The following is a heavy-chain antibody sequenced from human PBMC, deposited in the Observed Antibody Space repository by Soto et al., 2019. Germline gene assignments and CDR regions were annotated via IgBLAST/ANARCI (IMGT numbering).Heavy chain of an antibody. Sequence: EVQLLESGGGLVQPGGSLRLSCVASGFTFSNYGVSWVRQAPGKGLECVAFISGRGDTSVHADSVQGRFTISRDNSKSTLYLQMKSLRDEDTAVYFCAILWDTYQNFAHWGQGTLVTVSS. V-gene: IGHV3-23*01. CDR1: GFTFSNYG. CDR3: AILWDTYQNFAH. CDR2: ISGRGDTS. J-gene: IGHJ4*02. D-gene: IGHD3-16*01.